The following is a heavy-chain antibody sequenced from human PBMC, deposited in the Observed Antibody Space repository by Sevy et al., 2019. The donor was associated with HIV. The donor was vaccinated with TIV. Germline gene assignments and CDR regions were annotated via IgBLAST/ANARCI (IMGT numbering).Heavy chain of an antibody. CDR2: IIHLLGTA. D-gene: IGHD6-19*01. J-gene: IGHJ5*02. CDR3: ARDNLAVAGRGWFDP. CDR1: GGTFTSYA. V-gene: IGHV1-69*13. Sequence: ASVKVSCKASGGTFTSYAISWVRQAPGLGLEWMGGIIHLLGTANYAQQFQGRVTITADESTSTVYMELSSLRSEDTAVYYCARDNLAVAGRGWFDPWGQGTLVTVSS.